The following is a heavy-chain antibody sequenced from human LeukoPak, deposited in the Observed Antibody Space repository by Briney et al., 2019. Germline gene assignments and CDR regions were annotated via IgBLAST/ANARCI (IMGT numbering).Heavy chain of an antibody. Sequence: GGSLRLSCAASGFTFSSYAMSWVRQAPGKGLEWVSAISGSGGSTYYADSVKGRFTISRDNSKSTLYLQMNSLRAEDTAVYYCAKSTTDTSIDDYYYYMDVWGKGTTVTVSS. V-gene: IGHV3-23*01. J-gene: IGHJ6*03. CDR1: GFTFSSYA. CDR3: AKSTTDTSIDDYYYYMDV. CDR2: ISGSGGST. D-gene: IGHD2/OR15-2a*01.